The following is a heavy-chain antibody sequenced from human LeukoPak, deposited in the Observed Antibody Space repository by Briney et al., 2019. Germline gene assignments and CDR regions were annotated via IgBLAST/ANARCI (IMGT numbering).Heavy chain of an antibody. CDR1: GGTFSSYA. CDR2: IIPIFGTA. D-gene: IGHD6-19*01. Sequence: SVKVSCKASGGTFSSYAISWVRQAPGQGLEWMGGIIPIFGTANYAQKCQGRVTVTEDTSTDTAYMELSSLRVEDTAVYYCVTGGPWGIPVDGGGPQDYWGQGTLVAVSS. V-gene: IGHV1-69*06. J-gene: IGHJ4*02. CDR3: VTGGPWGIPVDGGGPQDY.